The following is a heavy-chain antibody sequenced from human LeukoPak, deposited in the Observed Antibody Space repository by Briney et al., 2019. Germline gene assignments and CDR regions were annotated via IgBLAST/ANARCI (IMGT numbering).Heavy chain of an antibody. D-gene: IGHD3-9*01. J-gene: IGHJ3*02. V-gene: IGHV5-51*01. Sequence: GESLKISCKGSGYSFTSYWIGWVRQMPGKGLEWMGIIYPGDSDTRYSPSFQAQATISADKSISTAYLQWSSLKASGTAMYYCARSITGWTTGWAFDIWGQGTMVTVSS. CDR1: GYSFTSYW. CDR2: IYPGDSDT. CDR3: ARSITGWTTGWAFDI.